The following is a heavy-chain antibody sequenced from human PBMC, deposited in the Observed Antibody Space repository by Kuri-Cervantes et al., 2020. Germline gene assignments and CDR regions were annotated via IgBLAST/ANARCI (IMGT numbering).Heavy chain of an antibody. Sequence: GESLKISCAASGFTFSSYAMHWVRQAPGKGLEWVAVISYDGSNKYYADSVKGRFTISRDNSKNTLYLQMNSLRAEDTAVYYCARAGCGGDCYSVDLFDYWGQGTLVTVSS. J-gene: IGHJ4*02. CDR1: GFTFSSYA. CDR2: ISYDGSNK. V-gene: IGHV3-30*14. CDR3: ARAGCGGDCYSVDLFDY. D-gene: IGHD2-21*02.